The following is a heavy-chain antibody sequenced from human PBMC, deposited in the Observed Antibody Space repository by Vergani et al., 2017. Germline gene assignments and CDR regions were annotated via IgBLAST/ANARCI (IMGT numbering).Heavy chain of an antibody. V-gene: IGHV1-69*12. Sequence: QVKLGQYGAEVKKPGSSVKVSCKASGGTFSSYAISWVRQAPGQGLEWMGGIIPIFGTANYAQEFQGRVTITADDSTSTAYMELSSLRAEHTAVYYCERVHGDYAPHGDGRIYWGGGTLVTVSS. CDR3: ERVHGDYAPHGDGRIY. J-gene: IGHJ4*02. CDR1: GGTFSSYA. CDR2: IIPIFGTA. D-gene: IGHD4-17*01.